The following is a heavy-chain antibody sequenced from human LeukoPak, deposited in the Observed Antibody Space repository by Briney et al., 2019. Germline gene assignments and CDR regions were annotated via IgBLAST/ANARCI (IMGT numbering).Heavy chain of an antibody. CDR1: GFIFRDFH. Sequence: GGSLRLSCAGSGFIFRDFHVNWVRRAPGKGLEWVSSISSTGGYIYYAASLQGRFTVSRDNVKNSVYLQMNSLRAEDTAVYYCAKDLRSSADSKMGAADYWGQGTLVTVSS. V-gene: IGHV3-21*01. J-gene: IGHJ4*02. D-gene: IGHD1-26*01. CDR3: AKDLRSSADSKMGAADY. CDR2: ISSTGGYI.